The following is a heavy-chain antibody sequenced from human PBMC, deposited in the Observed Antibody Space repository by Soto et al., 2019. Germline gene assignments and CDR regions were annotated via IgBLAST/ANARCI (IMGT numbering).Heavy chain of an antibody. V-gene: IGHV3-7*04. J-gene: IGHJ5*02. CDR3: TRDLNHDSGP. Sequence: EVHLVESGGALVQPGGSLRISCAASGFTFSDYWMTWVRQTPGKGLEGVANMNPDGSEQYYLDSVKGRFTISRDNAKNSLYLQMNNLRGEDTAVYYCTRDLNHDSGPWGQGTQVIVSS. CDR1: GFTFSDYW. CDR2: MNPDGSEQ. D-gene: IGHD1-26*01.